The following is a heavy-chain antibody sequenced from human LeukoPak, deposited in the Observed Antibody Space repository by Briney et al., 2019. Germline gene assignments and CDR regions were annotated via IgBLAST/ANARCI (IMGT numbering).Heavy chain of an antibody. CDR2: IYYSGST. J-gene: IGHJ6*03. D-gene: IGHD1-26*01. CDR1: GGSISSSSYY. Sequence: SETLSLTCTVSGGSISSSSYYWGWIRQPPGKGLEWIGSIYYSGSTYYNPSLKSRVTISVDTSKNQFSMKPSSVTAADTAVYYCARDGWEASDYYYYMDVWGKGTTVTVSS. CDR3: ARDGWEASDYYYYMDV. V-gene: IGHV4-39*07.